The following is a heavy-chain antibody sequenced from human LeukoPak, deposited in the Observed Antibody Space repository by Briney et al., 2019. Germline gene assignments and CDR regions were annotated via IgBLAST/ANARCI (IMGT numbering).Heavy chain of an antibody. CDR2: IIPIFGTA. D-gene: IGHD2-2*01. CDR3: ARQGVGYCSSTSCYNWFDP. CDR1: GGTFSSYA. Sequence: ASVKVSCKASGGTFSSYAISWVRQAPGQGLEWMGGIIPIFGTANYAQKFQGRVTITTDESTSTAYMELSSLRSEDTAVYYCARQGVGYCSSTSCYNWFDPWGQGTLVTVSS. J-gene: IGHJ5*02. V-gene: IGHV1-69*05.